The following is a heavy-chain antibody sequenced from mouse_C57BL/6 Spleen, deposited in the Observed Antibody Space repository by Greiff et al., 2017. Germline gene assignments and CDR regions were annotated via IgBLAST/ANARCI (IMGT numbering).Heavy chain of an antibody. CDR3: AIIYDYDGEGLDY. Sequence: QVQLQQPGAELVKPGASVKLSCKASGYTFTSYWMHWVKQRPGRGLEWIGRIDPKSGGTKYNEKFKSKATLTVDKPSSTAYMQLSSLTSEDSAVYYCAIIYDYDGEGLDYWGQGTTLTVSS. V-gene: IGHV1-72*01. D-gene: IGHD2-4*01. CDR2: IDPKSGGT. J-gene: IGHJ2*01. CDR1: GYTFTSYW.